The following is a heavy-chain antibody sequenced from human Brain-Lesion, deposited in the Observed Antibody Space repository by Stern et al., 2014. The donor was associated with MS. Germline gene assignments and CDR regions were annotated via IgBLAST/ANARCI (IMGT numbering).Heavy chain of an antibody. V-gene: IGHV1-2*02. Sequence: VQLVQPGAEVKKPGASVKVSCKTSGYIFTGYYIHWVRQATGQGLEWMAWINPNTGGTKYAQKFQGRVTMSRDTSISTAYVELSSLTSDDTAVYYCARDQRGITIFGVVTDYYYLGMDVWGQGTTVTVSS. CDR3: ARDQRGITIFGVVTDYYYLGMDV. J-gene: IGHJ6*02. D-gene: IGHD3-3*01. CDR1: GYIFTGYY. CDR2: INPNTGGT.